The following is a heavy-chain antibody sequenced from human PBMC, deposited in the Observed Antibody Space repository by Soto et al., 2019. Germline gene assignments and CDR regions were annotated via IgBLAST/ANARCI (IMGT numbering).Heavy chain of an antibody. CDR3: ARDRDKAAAEYYFDY. D-gene: IGHD6-13*01. CDR2: ISVDGNNK. Sequence: QVQLVESGGGVVQPGRSLRLSCAASGFTFSSYPMHWVRQAPGKGLEWVAVISVDGNNKYYADSVKGRFTISRDNSKNKVYLQMNSLRAEDTAVYYCARDRDKAAAEYYFDYWGQGTLVTVSS. CDR1: GFTFSSYP. J-gene: IGHJ4*02. V-gene: IGHV3-30-3*01.